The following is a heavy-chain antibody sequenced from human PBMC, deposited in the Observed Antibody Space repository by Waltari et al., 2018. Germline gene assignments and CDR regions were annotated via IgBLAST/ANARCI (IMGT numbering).Heavy chain of an antibody. CDR1: GFTFISLL. J-gene: IGHJ4*02. Sequence: EVQLVESGGGVVQPGGSLRVSGAPSGFTFISLLMSWVRQAPGKGMEWVANIKKDGSEKYYVDSVKGRFTISRDNAKNSLYLQMNSLRAEDTAVYYCARGMYSFDYWGQGTLVTVSS. CDR3: ARGMYSFDY. D-gene: IGHD2-8*01. CDR2: IKKDGSEK. V-gene: IGHV3-7*04.